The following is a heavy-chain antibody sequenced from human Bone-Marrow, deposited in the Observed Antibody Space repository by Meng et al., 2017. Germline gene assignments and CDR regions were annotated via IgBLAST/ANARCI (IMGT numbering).Heavy chain of an antibody. CDR3: ATRGNPYLDC. Sequence: QGQLVQPGAEVKKPGASVKVSCEASGYTLSSDGFSWVRQAPGQGLEWLGWINTYNGKTDYAQKFQGRITMTTDTFTSTAYMELRNLRSDDTAVYYCATRGNPYLDCWGQGTLVTVSS. CDR2: INTYNGKT. J-gene: IGHJ4*02. V-gene: IGHV1-18*01. CDR1: GYTLSSDG.